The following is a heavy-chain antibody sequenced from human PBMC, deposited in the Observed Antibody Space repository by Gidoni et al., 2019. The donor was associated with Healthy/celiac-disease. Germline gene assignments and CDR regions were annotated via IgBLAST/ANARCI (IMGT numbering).Heavy chain of an antibody. CDR1: GFTFSRYG. D-gene: IGHD6-13*01. J-gene: IGHJ4*02. V-gene: IGHV3-30*18. CDR2: ISYDGSNK. CDR3: AKERDSSSWYLSRPYFDY. Sequence: QVQLVESGGGVVQPGRSLRLSCAASGFTFSRYGMHWVRQAPGKGLEWVAVISYDGSNKYYADSVKGRFTISRDNSKNTLYLQMNSLRAEDTAVYYCAKERDSSSWYLSRPYFDYWGQGTLVTVSS.